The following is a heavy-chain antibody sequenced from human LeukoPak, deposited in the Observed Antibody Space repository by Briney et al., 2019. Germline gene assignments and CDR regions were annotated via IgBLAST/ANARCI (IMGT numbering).Heavy chain of an antibody. D-gene: IGHD6-19*01. CDR3: VKDRGYSSGWFLDY. J-gene: IGHJ4*02. Sequence: GGSLRLSCAASDFLFSLYALHWVRQAPGKGLEWVAVISYDENDKYYADSVKGRFTISRDNSKNTLFLQMNNLRAEDTAVYYCVKDRGYSSGWFLDYWGQGTLVTVSS. V-gene: IGHV3-30*18. CDR1: DFLFSLYA. CDR2: ISYDENDK.